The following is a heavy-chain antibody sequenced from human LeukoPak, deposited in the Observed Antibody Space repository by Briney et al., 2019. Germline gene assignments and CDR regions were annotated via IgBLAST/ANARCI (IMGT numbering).Heavy chain of an antibody. V-gene: IGHV3-23*01. Sequence: GGSLRLSCAASGFSFSNYAMSWVRRAPGEGLDWVSTISDSGRDAYYADSVKGRFTISRDNSKNTLYLQMNSLRAEDTAVYYCATSPYCGGDCYSGIQNLYYFDYWGQGTLVTVSS. J-gene: IGHJ4*02. D-gene: IGHD2-21*02. CDR3: ATSPYCGGDCYSGIQNLYYFDY. CDR1: GFSFSNYA. CDR2: ISDSGRDA.